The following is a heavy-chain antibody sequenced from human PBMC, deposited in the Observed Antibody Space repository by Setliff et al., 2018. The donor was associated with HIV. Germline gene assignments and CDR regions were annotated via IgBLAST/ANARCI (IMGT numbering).Heavy chain of an antibody. Sequence: PSETLSLTCAVYGGSFCGFYWTWIRQPPGKGLEWIGEIKHGGSANYNPSLKSRVTISVDGSTNQFSLKLGSVTAADAAVYYCARGAYCGGASCSLTRFDPWGQGTLVTVSS. CDR1: GGSFCGFY. D-gene: IGHD2-15*01. J-gene: IGHJ5*02. V-gene: IGHV4-34*01. CDR3: ARGAYCGGASCSLTRFDP. CDR2: IKHGGSA.